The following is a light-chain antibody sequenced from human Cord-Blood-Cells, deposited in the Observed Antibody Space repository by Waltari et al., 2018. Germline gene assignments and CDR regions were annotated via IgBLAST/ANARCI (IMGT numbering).Light chain of an antibody. J-gene: IGKJ3*01. V-gene: IGKV3-11*01. CDR1: QRVSSY. CDR2: DAS. Sequence: EIVFTQSPATLSLSPGERATLACRASQRVSSYLTWYQQKPGQAPRLLIYDASNRATGIPARFSGSGSGTDFTLTISSLEPEDFAVYYCQQRSNCLFTFGPGTKVDIK. CDR3: QQRSNCLFT.